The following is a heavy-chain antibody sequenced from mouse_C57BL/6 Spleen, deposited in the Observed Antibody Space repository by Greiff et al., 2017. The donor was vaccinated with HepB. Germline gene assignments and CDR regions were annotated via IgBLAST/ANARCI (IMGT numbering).Heavy chain of an antibody. D-gene: IGHD1-1*01. CDR3: AITTVAPYYYAMDY. Sequence: QVQLQQPGAELVKPGASVKLSCKASGYTFTSYWMHWVKQRPGQGLEWIGMIHPNSGSTNYNEKFKSKATLTVDKSSSTAYMQLSSLTSEDSAVYYCAITTVAPYYYAMDYWGQGTSVTVSS. J-gene: IGHJ4*01. V-gene: IGHV1-64*01. CDR1: GYTFTSYW. CDR2: IHPNSGST.